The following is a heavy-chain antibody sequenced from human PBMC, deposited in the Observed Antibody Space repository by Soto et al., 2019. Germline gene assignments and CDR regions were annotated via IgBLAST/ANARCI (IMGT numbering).Heavy chain of an antibody. CDR1: GFTFSSYG. CDR3: ARDPYVYRVAHGYFDY. J-gene: IGHJ4*02. Sequence: LRLSCAASGFTFSSYGMHWVRQAPGKGLEWVAVIWYDGSNKYYADSVKGRFTISRDNSKNTLYLQMNSLRAEDTAVYYCARDPYVYRVAHGYFDYWGQGTLVTVSS. D-gene: IGHD5-12*01. V-gene: IGHV3-33*01. CDR2: IWYDGSNK.